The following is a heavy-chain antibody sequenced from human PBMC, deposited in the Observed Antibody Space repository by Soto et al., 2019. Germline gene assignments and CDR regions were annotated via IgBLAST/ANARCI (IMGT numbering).Heavy chain of an antibody. CDR3: AREDYYDSSGYLPVRYYFGMDV. CDR2: IGAYNGHT. V-gene: IGHV1-18*01. J-gene: IGHJ6*02. D-gene: IGHD3-22*01. CDR1: GYTFTNSG. Sequence: GASVKVSCKASGYTFTNSGISWVRQAPGQGLEWMGWIGAYNGHTKYAQKLRGRVTMTTDTSTSTAYMELRSLKSDDTAVYYCAREDYYDSSGYLPVRYYFGMDVWGQGTTVTVSS.